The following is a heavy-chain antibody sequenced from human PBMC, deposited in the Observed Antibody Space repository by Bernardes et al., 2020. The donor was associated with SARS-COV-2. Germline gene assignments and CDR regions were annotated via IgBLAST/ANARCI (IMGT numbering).Heavy chain of an antibody. CDR3: ALGGPTSMSSRTFDH. V-gene: IGHV4-31*11. J-gene: IGHJ4*02. CDR2: IYYSGGT. D-gene: IGHD6-6*01. CDR1: GASVSSGDYF. Sequence: SETLSLTFAVSGASVSSGDYFWTWIRQPPGTGLEWIGYIYYSGGTYYNPPLKSRITISLDTSKNQFSLKLNSLTAADTAVYYCALGGPTSMSSRTFDHWGRGALVTVSS.